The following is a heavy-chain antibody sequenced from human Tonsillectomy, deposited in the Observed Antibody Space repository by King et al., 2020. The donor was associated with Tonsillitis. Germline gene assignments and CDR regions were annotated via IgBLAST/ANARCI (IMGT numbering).Heavy chain of an antibody. CDR2: IYSGGNT. D-gene: IGHD3-9*01. V-gene: IGHV3-66*01. J-gene: IGHJ4*02. Sequence: DVQLVESGGGLAQPGGSLRLSCAASGFTVSTFYMIWVRQAPGKGLEWVSVIYSGGNTYYTDSVKGRFTISRDNSKNTLYLQMNSLRAEDTALYYCVRGTVFLTGSYAYYFDFWGQGTLVTVSS. CDR1: GFTVSTFY. CDR3: VRGTVFLTGSYAYYFDF.